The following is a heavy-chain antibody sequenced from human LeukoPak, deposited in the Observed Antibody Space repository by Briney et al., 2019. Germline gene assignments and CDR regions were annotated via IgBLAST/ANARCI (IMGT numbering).Heavy chain of an antibody. Sequence: SVKVSCKTSGGTFSSYAISWVRQAPGQGLVWMGGIIPIFGTANYAQKFQGRVTITADESTSTAYMELSSLRSEDTAVYYCAREVRGVKRWFDPWGQGTLVTVSS. D-gene: IGHD3-10*01. V-gene: IGHV1-69*13. CDR2: IIPIFGTA. J-gene: IGHJ5*02. CDR1: GGTFSSYA. CDR3: AREVRGVKRWFDP.